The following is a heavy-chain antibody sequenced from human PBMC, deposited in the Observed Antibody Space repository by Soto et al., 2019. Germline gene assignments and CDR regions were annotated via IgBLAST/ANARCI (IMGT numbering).Heavy chain of an antibody. CDR1: GFTFSNYA. V-gene: IGHV3-30-3*01. J-gene: IGHJ5*02. CDR2: ISYDGNNK. D-gene: IGHD4-17*01. CDR3: ARGDYGDYEGFDP. Sequence: QVQLVESGGGVVQPGRSLRLSCSASGFTFSNYAIHWVRQAPGKGLEWVAVISYDGNNKYYADSVKGRFTISRDNSKNTLYLQMNSLRAEDTAVYSCARGDYGDYEGFDPWGQGTLVTVSS.